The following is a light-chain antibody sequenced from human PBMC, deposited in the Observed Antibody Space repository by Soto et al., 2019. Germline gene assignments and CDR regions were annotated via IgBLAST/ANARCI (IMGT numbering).Light chain of an antibody. J-gene: IGKJ1*01. CDR1: QSVGSW. V-gene: IGKV1-5*01. CDR2: DGT. Sequence: DIQLTQSPSTLSASVGDRVSITCWASQSVGSWLAWHQKKPGKAPKLLIFDGTYLESGVPSRFSGSGSGTEFTLTINDLQPDDSATYYCQQYESHSEAFGQGNK. CDR3: QQYESHSEA.